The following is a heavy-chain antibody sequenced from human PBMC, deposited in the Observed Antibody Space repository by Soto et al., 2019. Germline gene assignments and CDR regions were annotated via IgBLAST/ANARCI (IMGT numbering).Heavy chain of an antibody. CDR2: TYYRS. J-gene: IGHJ4*02. Sequence: PSQTLSLPCAISGDTVSSNSATWNWIRQSPSRGLEWLGRTYYRSLKSRVTISVDTSKNQFYLKLSSVTAADTVVYYCARRLASRYPTRKWYYFDYWGQGTLVTVPS. CDR3: ARRLASRYPTRKWYYFDY. V-gene: IGHV6-1*01. D-gene: IGHD3-22*01. CDR1: GDTVSSNSAT.